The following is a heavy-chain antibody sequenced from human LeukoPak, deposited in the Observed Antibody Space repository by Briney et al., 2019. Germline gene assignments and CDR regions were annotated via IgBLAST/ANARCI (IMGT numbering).Heavy chain of an antibody. CDR1: GFTFSSYA. CDR3: AKPPRDFRSGPTRDY. V-gene: IGHV3-23*01. Sequence: GGSLRLSCAASGFTFSSYAMSWVRLAPGKGLEWVSAISGSGGSTYYADSVKGRFTISRDNSKNTLYLQMNSLRAEDTAVYYCAKPPRDFRSGPTRDYWGQGTLVTVSS. D-gene: IGHD3-3*01. CDR2: ISGSGGST. J-gene: IGHJ4*02.